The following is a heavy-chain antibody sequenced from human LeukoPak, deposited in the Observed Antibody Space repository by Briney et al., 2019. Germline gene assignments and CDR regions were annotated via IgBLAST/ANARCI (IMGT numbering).Heavy chain of an antibody. D-gene: IGHD6-19*01. CDR1: GDSISPHA. CDR3: AKGSGWYPI. Sequence: SETLSLTCTVPGDSISPHAWSWIRQPPGKGLEWIGYMYTSGSTNYNPSLRSRVTILVDTSKNQVSLKLSSVTAADTAVYYCAKGSGWYPIWDQGTLVIVSS. CDR2: MYTSGST. J-gene: IGHJ4*02. V-gene: IGHV4-4*09.